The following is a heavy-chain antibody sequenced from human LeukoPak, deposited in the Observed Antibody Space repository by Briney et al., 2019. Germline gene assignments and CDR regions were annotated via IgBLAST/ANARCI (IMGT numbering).Heavy chain of an antibody. CDR3: ARFKGSAPPYSFDY. Sequence: SETLSLTCTDSGGSISNFHWGWIRQPPVKRLEWIGYIYYSGSFNYNPSLKSRVTISVDTSKNQFSLKLSSVTAADTAVYYCARFKGSAPPYSFDYWDQGTVVTVSS. J-gene: IGHJ4*02. CDR1: GGSISNFH. V-gene: IGHV4-59*08. CDR2: IYYSGSF.